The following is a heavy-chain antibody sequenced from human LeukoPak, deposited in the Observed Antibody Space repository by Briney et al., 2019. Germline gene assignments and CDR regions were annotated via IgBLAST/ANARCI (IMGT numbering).Heavy chain of an antibody. J-gene: IGHJ6*02. CDR2: IYYSGST. Sequence: SQTLSLTCTVSGGSISSGDYYWSWIRQPPGKGLEWIGYIYYSGSTYYNPSLKSRVTISVDTSKNQFSLKLSSVTAADTAVYYCARDVCSGGSCSHYYGMDVWGQGTTVTVSS. CDR3: ARDVCSGGSCSHYYGMDV. V-gene: IGHV4-30-4*01. CDR1: GGSISSGDYY. D-gene: IGHD2-15*01.